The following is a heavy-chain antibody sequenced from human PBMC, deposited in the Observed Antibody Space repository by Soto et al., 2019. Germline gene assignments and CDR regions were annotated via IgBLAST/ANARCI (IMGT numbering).Heavy chain of an antibody. J-gene: IGHJ4*02. CDR3: ARPSHSGDYEGSFDS. CDR2: ISGRGGNT. D-gene: IGHD4-17*01. CDR1: GFIFNNYA. V-gene: IGHV3-23*01. Sequence: VGSLRLSSPAAGFIFNNYAINWVRQVPGKGPEWVSGISGRGGNTFYADSMKGRFTISRDNSKNTVYLQMTNLRVEDTAIYYCARPSHSGDYEGSFDSWGQGTLVTVSS.